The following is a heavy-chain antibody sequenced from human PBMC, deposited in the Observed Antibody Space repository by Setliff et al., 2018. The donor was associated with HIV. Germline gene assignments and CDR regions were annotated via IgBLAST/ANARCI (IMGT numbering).Heavy chain of an antibody. V-gene: IGHV3-21*01. D-gene: IGHD4-17*01. CDR1: GFTFSSYG. Sequence: GGSLRLSCAASGFTFSSYGMHWVRQAPGKGLEWVSSISRASTSIYYADSVKGRFTISRDNARNSLYLQMSSLRAEDTAVYYCARVRTTVSTDFYYYMDVWGKGTTVTVSS. CDR2: ISRASTSI. J-gene: IGHJ6*03. CDR3: ARVRTTVSTDFYYYMDV.